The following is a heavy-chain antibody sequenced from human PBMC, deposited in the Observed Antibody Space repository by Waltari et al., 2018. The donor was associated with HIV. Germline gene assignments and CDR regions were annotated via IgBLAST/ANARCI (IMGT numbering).Heavy chain of an antibody. V-gene: IGHV1-69*12. CDR1: GGTFSSYA. D-gene: IGHD1-20*01. J-gene: IGHJ6*02. Sequence: QVQLVQSGAEVKRPGSSVKVSCKASGGTFSSYAISWVRQAPGQGLEWRGGIIRKSGKPKYARKFQGRVTITAYESTITAYIDLGSLRSEDTAVHYCTRGRYNWHDVVYYYNYDMDVWGQGTTVTVSS. CDR2: IIRKSGKP. CDR3: TRGRYNWHDVVYYYNYDMDV.